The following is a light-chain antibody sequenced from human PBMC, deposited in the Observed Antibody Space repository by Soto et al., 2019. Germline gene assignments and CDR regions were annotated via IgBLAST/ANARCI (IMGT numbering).Light chain of an antibody. J-gene: IGKJ2*01. CDR3: QQSHGFPYT. CDR2: DVS. Sequence: DIQMTQSPSTLSASVGDRVTITCRASQSIRYWLAWHQQKPGKAPQVLIYDVSTLQKGVPSRFSGSGFGTECTINISSLQTDDFSTYYCQQSHGFPYTFGLGTKVDIK. V-gene: IGKV1-5*01. CDR1: QSIRYW.